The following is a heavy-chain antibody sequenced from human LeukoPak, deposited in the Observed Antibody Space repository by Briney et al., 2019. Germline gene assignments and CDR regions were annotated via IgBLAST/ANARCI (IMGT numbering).Heavy chain of an antibody. J-gene: IGHJ6*04. CDR3: VRSYADYGYYYSGLDV. CDR1: GFTFSSYE. Sequence: GGSLRLSCAASGFTFSSYEMNWVRQAPGKGLEWVSYISSSGSTIYYADSVKGRFTISKDNAQSSLFLQMNSLRVEDTAVYYCVRSYADYGYYYSGLDVWGKGTTVTVSS. CDR2: ISSSGSTI. V-gene: IGHV3-48*03. D-gene: IGHD4-17*01.